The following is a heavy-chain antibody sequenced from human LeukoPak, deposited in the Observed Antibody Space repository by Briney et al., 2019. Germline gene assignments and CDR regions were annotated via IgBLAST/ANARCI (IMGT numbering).Heavy chain of an antibody. CDR1: GFTFSSYG. D-gene: IGHD2-2*01. CDR3: TRGGAPLGYCSSTSCYPDY. Sequence: GGSLRLSCAASGFTFSSYGMSWFRQAPGKGLEWVGFIRSKAYGGTTEYAASVKGRFTISRDDSKSIAYLQMNSLKTEDTAVYYCTRGGAPLGYCSSTSCYPDYWGQGTLVTVSS. V-gene: IGHV3-49*03. CDR2: IRSKAYGGTT. J-gene: IGHJ4*02.